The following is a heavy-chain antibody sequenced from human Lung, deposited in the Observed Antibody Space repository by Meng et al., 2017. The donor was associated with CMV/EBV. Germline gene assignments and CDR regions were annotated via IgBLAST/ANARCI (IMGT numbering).Heavy chain of an antibody. D-gene: IGHD3-3*01. Sequence: GESLKISCAVSGFTFSNYALRWVRQAPGKGLVWVGLIRGEPHGGTTEYAASVKCRFTISRDGSKSVAYLQMNSLKTEDTAEYYCATVAPYPLLYDSIDAFPIWGQGXMVTVSS. J-gene: IGHJ3*02. CDR2: IRGEPHGGTT. V-gene: IGHV3-49*04. CDR1: GFTFSNYA. CDR3: ATVAPYPLLYDSIDAFPI.